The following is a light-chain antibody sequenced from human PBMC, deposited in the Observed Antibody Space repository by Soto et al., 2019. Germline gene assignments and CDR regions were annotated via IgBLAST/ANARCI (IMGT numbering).Light chain of an antibody. V-gene: IGKV3-15*01. J-gene: IGKJ1*01. CDR2: GAS. Sequence: EIVMTQSPATLSVSPGERATLSCRASQSVSSNLAWYQQRRGQAPRLLIYGASTRATGIPDRFSGSGSGTDFTLTISRLEPEDFAVYYCQQYDSSPWTFGQGTKVEIK. CDR1: QSVSSN. CDR3: QQYDSSPWT.